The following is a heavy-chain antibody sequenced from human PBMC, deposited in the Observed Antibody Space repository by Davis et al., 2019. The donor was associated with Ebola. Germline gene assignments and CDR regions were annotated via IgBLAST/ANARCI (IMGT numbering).Heavy chain of an antibody. CDR1: GFTFSSYS. CDR2: ISSTGTVT. Sequence: PGGSLRLSCAASGFTFSSYSMNWVRQAPGKGLEWISYISSTGTVTYYADSVRGRFTISRDNDKKSLNLQMNSLRDEDTALYYCSRGGAVKFDYWGQGTLVTVSS. CDR3: SRGGAVKFDY. D-gene: IGHD4-17*01. J-gene: IGHJ4*02. V-gene: IGHV3-48*02.